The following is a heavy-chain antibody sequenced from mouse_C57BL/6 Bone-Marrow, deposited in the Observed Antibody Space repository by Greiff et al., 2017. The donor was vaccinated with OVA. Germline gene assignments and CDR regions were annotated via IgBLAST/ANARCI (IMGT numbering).Heavy chain of an antibody. CDR2: IYPGSGST. CDR1: GYTFTSYW. V-gene: IGHV1-55*01. Sequence: QVHVKQPGAELVKPGASVKMSCKASGYTFTSYWITWVKQRPGRGLEWIGDIYPGSGSTNYNEKFKSKATLTVDTSSSTAYMQLSSLTSEDSAVYYCARSNGYYSYYAMDYWGQGTSVTVSS. D-gene: IGHD2-3*01. J-gene: IGHJ4*01. CDR3: ARSNGYYSYYAMDY.